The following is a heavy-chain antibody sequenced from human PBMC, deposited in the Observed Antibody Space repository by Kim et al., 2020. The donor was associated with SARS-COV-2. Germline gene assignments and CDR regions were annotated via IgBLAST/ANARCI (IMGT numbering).Heavy chain of an antibody. CDR2: INAGSGNT. J-gene: IGHJ4*02. CDR1: GYTFTSYT. Sequence: ASVKVSCKASGYTFTSYTMHWVRQAPGQRLEWMRWINAGSGNTKYSQKFQGRVTVTWDTSASTAYMELSSLRSEDTAVYFCARGTGDYWGQGTLVTVSS. CDR3: ARGTGDY. V-gene: IGHV1-3*01.